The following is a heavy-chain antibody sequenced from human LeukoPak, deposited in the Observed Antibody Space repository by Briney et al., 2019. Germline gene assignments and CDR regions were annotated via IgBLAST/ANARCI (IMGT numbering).Heavy chain of an antibody. CDR2: IKEDGSEK. CDR1: GFTFRNYW. Sequence: PGGSLRLSCAGSGFTFRNYWMNWVRQAPGKGLEWVANIKEDGSEKYYVDSVKGRFTVSRDNAKNSLYLQINSLRADDTAVYYCARGGPTVGTDYWGKGILVTVAS. J-gene: IGHJ4*02. D-gene: IGHD1-26*01. V-gene: IGHV3-7*01. CDR3: ARGGPTVGTDY.